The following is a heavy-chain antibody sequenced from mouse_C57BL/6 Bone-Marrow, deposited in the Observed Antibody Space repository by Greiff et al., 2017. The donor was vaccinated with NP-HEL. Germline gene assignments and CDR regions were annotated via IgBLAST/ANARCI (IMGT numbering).Heavy chain of an antibody. J-gene: IGHJ2*01. CDR2: IYPGNSDT. CDR3: TKGAQATLYFDY. D-gene: IGHD3-2*02. Sequence: VQLQQSGTVLARPGASVKMSCKTSGYTFTSYWMHWVKQRPGPGLEWIGAIYPGNSDTSYNQKFKGKAKLTAVTSASTAYMELSSLTNEDSAVYYCTKGAQATLYFDYWGQGTTLTVSS. V-gene: IGHV1-5*01. CDR1: GYTFTSYW.